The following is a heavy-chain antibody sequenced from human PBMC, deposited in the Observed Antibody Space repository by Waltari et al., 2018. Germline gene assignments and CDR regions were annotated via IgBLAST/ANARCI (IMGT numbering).Heavy chain of an antibody. J-gene: IGHJ6*03. D-gene: IGHD3-3*01. V-gene: IGHV1-2*02. CDR2: INPNRGGT. Sequence: QVQLVQSGAEVKKPGASVKVSCKASGYTFTGYYMHWVRQAPGQGLEWMGWINPNRGGTNYGQKCEGMVTMTRDTAISTAYMELSRLRSDDTAVYYCARDRPGDFWSGGGYYYYMDVWGKGTTVTISS. CDR3: ARDRPGDFWSGGGYYYYMDV. CDR1: GYTFTGYY.